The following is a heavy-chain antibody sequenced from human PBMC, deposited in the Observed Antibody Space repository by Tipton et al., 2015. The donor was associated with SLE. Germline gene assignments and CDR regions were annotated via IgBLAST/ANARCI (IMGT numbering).Heavy chain of an antibody. CDR1: GGSISSGDYY. V-gene: IGHV4-30-4*01. Sequence: TLSLTCTVSGGSISSGDYYWSWIRPPPGKGLEWIGYIYYSGSTYYNPSLKSRVTISVDTSKNQFSLKLSSVTAADTAVYYCARNPYYYGSGLDYWGQGTLVTVSS. CDR2: IYYSGST. CDR3: ARNPYYYGSGLDY. J-gene: IGHJ4*02. D-gene: IGHD3-10*01.